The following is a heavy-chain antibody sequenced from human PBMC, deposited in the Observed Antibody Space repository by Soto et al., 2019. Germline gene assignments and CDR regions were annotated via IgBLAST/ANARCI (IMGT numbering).Heavy chain of an antibody. V-gene: IGHV3-23*01. CDR3: AKPLWFGESLNFDY. J-gene: IGHJ4*02. CDR1: GFTFSSYA. CDR2: ISGSGGST. D-gene: IGHD3-10*01. Sequence: GSLRLSCAASGFTFSSYAMSWVRQAPGKGLEWVSAISGSGGSTYYADSVKGRFTISRDNSKNTLYLQMNSLRAEDMAVYYCAKPLWFGESLNFDYWGQGTLVTVSS.